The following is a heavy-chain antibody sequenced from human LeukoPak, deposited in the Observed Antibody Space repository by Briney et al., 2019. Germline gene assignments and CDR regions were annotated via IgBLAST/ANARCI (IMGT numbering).Heavy chain of an antibody. D-gene: IGHD3-10*01. Sequence: ASVTVSCKASGYTFTGYYMHWVRQAPGQGLEWMGWINPNSGGTDYAQKFQGRVTMTRDTSISTAYMELSRLRSDDTAVYYCAVYYYGSGSYPYFDYWGQGTLVTVSS. CDR3: AVYYYGSGSYPYFDY. V-gene: IGHV1-2*02. J-gene: IGHJ4*02. CDR2: INPNSGGT. CDR1: GYTFTGYY.